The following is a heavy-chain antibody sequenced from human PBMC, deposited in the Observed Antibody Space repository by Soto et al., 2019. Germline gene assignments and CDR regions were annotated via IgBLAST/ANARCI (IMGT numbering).Heavy chain of an antibody. Sequence: EVQLVESGGGLVQPGGSLRLSCAASGFSFSNYWMHWVRQVPGKGLVWVSRINSDGSSTTYADSVKGRFSISRDNAKNTLYLQMNSLRVEDTAVYYCARDQLGEVDWLDPWGQGTLVTVSS. V-gene: IGHV3-74*01. J-gene: IGHJ5*02. CDR2: INSDGSST. CDR1: GFSFSNYW. CDR3: ARDQLGEVDWLDP. D-gene: IGHD3-16*01.